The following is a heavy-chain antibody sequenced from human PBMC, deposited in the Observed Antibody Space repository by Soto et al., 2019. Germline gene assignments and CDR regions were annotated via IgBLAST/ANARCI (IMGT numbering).Heavy chain of an antibody. Sequence: EASVKVSCKASGGTFSSYAISWVRQAPGQGLEWMGGIIPIFGTANYAQKFQGRVTITADESTSTAYMELSSLRSEDTAVYYCARSYSSSYIFDYRGQGTLVTVSS. V-gene: IGHV1-69*13. CDR3: ARSYSSSYIFDY. CDR2: IIPIFGTA. J-gene: IGHJ4*02. D-gene: IGHD6-6*01. CDR1: GGTFSSYA.